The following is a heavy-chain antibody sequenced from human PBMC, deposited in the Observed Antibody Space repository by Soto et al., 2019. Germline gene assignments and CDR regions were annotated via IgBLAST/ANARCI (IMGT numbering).Heavy chain of an antibody. CDR1: GDSISSINW. D-gene: IGHD3-16*01. CDR3: VRLHMITFGRHVYRPFAM. V-gene: IGHV4-4*02. Sequence: QVQLQESGPGLVRPSGTLSLTCDVSGDSISSINWWSWVRQPPGQGLEWIGEMYHSGSTNDNPYLRIRVPISAAKATAQFSLDLTPVTAADTAVYYCVRLHMITFGRHVYRPFAMWGLWRMVTVSS. CDR2: MYHSGST. J-gene: IGHJ3*02.